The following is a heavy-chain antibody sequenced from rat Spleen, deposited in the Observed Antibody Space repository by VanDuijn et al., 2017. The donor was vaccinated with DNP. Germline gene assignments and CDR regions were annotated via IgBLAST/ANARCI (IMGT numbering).Heavy chain of an antibody. V-gene: IGHV5-31*01. CDR2: ITAVGEYT. J-gene: IGHJ2*01. CDR1: GFTFNNYW. CDR3: ARGGRSYFDY. Sequence: EVQLVESGGDLVQPGRSLKGSCVVSGFTFNNYWMTWIRQVPGKGLEWVASITAVGEYTYSPDSVKGRFMLSRDNTKNTLYLQMHSLRSEDTATYYCARGGRSYFDYWGHGVMVIVSS. D-gene: IGHD1-11*01.